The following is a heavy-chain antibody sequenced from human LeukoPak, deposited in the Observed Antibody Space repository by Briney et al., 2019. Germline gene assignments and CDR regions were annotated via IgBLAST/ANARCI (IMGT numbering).Heavy chain of an antibody. V-gene: IGHV4-30-4*01. CDR2: IYYSGST. D-gene: IGHD4-17*01. J-gene: IGHJ4*02. CDR1: GGSITSGDYY. Sequence: SQTLSLTCTVSGGSITSGDYYWSWIRQPPGKGLEGIGYIYYSGSTYYNPSLKSRVTISVDTSKNQFSLKLSSVTAADTAVYYCARDSAVTRSFDYWGQGTLVTVSS. CDR3: ARDSAVTRSFDY.